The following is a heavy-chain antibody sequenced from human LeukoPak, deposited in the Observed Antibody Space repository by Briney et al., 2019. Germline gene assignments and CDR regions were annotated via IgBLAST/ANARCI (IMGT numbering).Heavy chain of an antibody. V-gene: IGHV4-59*01. CDR3: ARSGRGSWYIRGNWFDP. J-gene: IGHJ5*02. CDR2: IYYSGST. Sequence: MPSEALSLTCAVYGGSFSGYYWSWIRQPPGKGLEWIGYIYYSGSTNYNPSLKSRVTISVDTSKNQFSLKLSSVTAADTAVYYCARSGRGSWYIRGNWFDPWGQGTLVTVSS. D-gene: IGHD6-13*01. CDR1: GGSFSGYY.